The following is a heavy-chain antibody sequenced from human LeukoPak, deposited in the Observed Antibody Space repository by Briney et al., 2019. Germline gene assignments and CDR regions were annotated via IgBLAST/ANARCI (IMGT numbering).Heavy chain of an antibody. CDR2: IYHSGST. CDR3: ARLSSSGFF. V-gene: IGHV4-38-2*01. J-gene: IGHJ4*02. Sequence: SETLSLTCAVSGYSISSGYYWGWIRQPPGKGLEWIGSIYHSGSTYYNPSLKSRVTISVDTSKNQFSLKLSSVTAADTAVYYCARLSSSGFFWDQGTLVTVSS. CDR1: GYSISSGYY. D-gene: IGHD3-22*01.